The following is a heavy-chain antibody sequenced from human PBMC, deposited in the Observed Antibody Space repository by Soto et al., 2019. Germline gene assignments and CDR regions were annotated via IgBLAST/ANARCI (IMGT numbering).Heavy chain of an antibody. CDR3: TRDASRDSSARGWFDP. J-gene: IGHJ5*02. D-gene: IGHD6-13*01. CDR1: GFTFSSHA. Sequence: LRLSCAASGFTFSSHAMSWVRQAPGKGLEWVSAISNSGGTTYYTDALRGRFTISRDNAKNSLHLQMNSLRAEDTAVYYCTRDASRDSSARGWFDPWGPGTLVTVSS. V-gene: IGHV3-23*01. CDR2: ISNSGGTT.